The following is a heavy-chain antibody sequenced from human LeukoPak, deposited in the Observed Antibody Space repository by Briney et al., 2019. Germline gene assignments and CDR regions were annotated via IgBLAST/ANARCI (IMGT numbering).Heavy chain of an antibody. CDR3: AKATGLGWFDP. D-gene: IGHD3-10*01. V-gene: IGHV4-61*02. CDR2: ILTSGST. Sequence: SQTLSLTCTVSGGSISSGTYYWNWIRQPAGTGLEWIGRILTSGSTNYNPSLKSRLTISIDTSKNQFSLDLKSVTAADTATCYCAKATGLGWFDPWGQGTLVTVSS. CDR1: GGSISSGTYY. J-gene: IGHJ5*02.